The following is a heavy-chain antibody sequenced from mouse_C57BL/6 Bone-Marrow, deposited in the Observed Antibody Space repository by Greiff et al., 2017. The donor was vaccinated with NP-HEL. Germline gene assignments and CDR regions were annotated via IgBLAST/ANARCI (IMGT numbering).Heavy chain of an antibody. Sequence: VQLQQPGAELVRPGSSVKLSCKASGYTFTSYWMHWVKQRPIQGLEWIGNIDPSDSETNYNQKFKGKATLTVDKSSSTAYMQLSSLTSEDSAVYYCAKDYGSRYYAMDYWGQGTSVTVSS. V-gene: IGHV1-52*01. CDR2: IDPSDSET. CDR3: AKDYGSRYYAMDY. J-gene: IGHJ4*01. CDR1: GYTFTSYW. D-gene: IGHD1-1*01.